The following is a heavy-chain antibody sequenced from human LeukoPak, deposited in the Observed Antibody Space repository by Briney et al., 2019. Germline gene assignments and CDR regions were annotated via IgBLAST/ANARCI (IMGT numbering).Heavy chain of an antibody. Sequence: ASVKVSCKASGYTFTCYYMHWVRQAPGQGLEWMGIINPSGGSTSYAQKFQGRVTMTRDTSTSTVYMELSSLRSEDTAVYYCAREYCSGGSCYSGVDYWGQGTLVTVSS. V-gene: IGHV1-46*01. J-gene: IGHJ4*02. CDR1: GYTFTCYY. CDR3: AREYCSGGSCYSGVDY. D-gene: IGHD2-15*01. CDR2: INPSGGST.